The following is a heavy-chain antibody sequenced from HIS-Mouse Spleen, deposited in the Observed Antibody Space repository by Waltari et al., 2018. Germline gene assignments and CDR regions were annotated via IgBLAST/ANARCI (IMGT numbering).Heavy chain of an antibody. CDR3: AREIPYSSSWYDWYFDL. Sequence: QLQLQESGPGLVKPSETLSLTCTVSGGSISSSSYYWGWIRQPPGKGLGWIGSMCYGGSTYYNPYLKSRVTISVDTSKNQFSLKRSSVTAADTAVYYCAREIPYSSSWYDWYFDLWGRGTLVTVSS. J-gene: IGHJ2*01. D-gene: IGHD6-13*01. V-gene: IGHV4-39*07. CDR1: GGSISSSSYY. CDR2: MCYGGST.